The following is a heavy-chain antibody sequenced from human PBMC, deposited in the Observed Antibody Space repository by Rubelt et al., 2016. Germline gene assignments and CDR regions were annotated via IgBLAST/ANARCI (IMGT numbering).Heavy chain of an antibody. CDR3: AGSSSCYLFDY. J-gene: IGHJ4*02. D-gene: IGHD6-13*01. Sequence: EVQLVESGGGLVQPGGSLRLSCAASGLTFSSYAMSWVRQAPGKGPEWVSAISGTGGSTYYADSVQGRFTITRDNSKNSRYLQMNSLRAEDTAVYYRAGSSSCYLFDYWGQGTLVTVSS. CDR2: ISGTGGST. V-gene: IGHV3-23*04. CDR1: GLTFSSYA.